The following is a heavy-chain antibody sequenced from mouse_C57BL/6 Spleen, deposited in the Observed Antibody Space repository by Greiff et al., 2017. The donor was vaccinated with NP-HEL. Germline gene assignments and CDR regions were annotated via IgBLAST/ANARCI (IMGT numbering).Heavy chain of an antibody. CDR2: ISYSGSP. CDR3: ARDGGTGIDY. Sequence: EVQRVESGPGMVKPSQSLSLTCTVTGYSITSGYDWHWIRHFPGNKLEWMGYISYSGSPNYNPSLKSRISITHDTSKNHFFLKLNSVTTEDTATYYCARDGGTGIDYWGQGTTLTVSS. V-gene: IGHV3-1*01. J-gene: IGHJ2*01. D-gene: IGHD4-1*01. CDR1: GYSITSGYD.